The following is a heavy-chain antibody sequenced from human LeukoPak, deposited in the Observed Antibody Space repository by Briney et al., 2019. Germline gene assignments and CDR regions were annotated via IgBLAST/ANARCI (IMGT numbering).Heavy chain of an antibody. V-gene: IGHV4-34*01. D-gene: IGHD3-10*01. Sequence: SETLSLTCAVYGGSFSGYYWSWIRQPPGKGLEWIGEINHSGSTNYNPSLKSRATISVDTSKNQFSLKLSSVAAADTAVYYCARTGPEYGSGSYNWFDPWGQGTLVTVSS. CDR2: INHSGST. CDR1: GGSFSGYY. J-gene: IGHJ5*02. CDR3: ARTGPEYGSGSYNWFDP.